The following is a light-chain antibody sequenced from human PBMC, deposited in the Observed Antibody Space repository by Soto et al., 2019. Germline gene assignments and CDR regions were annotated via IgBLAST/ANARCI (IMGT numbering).Light chain of an antibody. V-gene: IGKV3-20*01. CDR3: QQLGA. CDR1: KSVSSSD. CDR2: GAS. Sequence: ESVLTQSPGTLSLSPGERATLACRGSKSVSSSDLAWYQQKPGQAPRLIIYGASNRATGIPDRFSGSGSGTDVTLTISSLEPEDFAVDYCQQLGAFGQGTKVEIK. J-gene: IGKJ1*01.